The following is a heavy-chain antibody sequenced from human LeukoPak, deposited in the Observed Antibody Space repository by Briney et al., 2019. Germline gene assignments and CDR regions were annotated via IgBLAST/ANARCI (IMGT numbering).Heavy chain of an antibody. CDR1: GFTFSSYW. J-gene: IGHJ4*02. CDR3: ARSSYSNGEANDY. CDR2: INSDGSST. Sequence: PGGSLRLSCAASGFTFSSYWMHWVRQAPGKGLMWVSRINSDGSSTSYADSVKGRFTISRDNAKNTLYLQMNSLRAEDTAVYYCARSSYSNGEANDYWGQGTLVTVSS. D-gene: IGHD4-11*01. V-gene: IGHV3-74*01.